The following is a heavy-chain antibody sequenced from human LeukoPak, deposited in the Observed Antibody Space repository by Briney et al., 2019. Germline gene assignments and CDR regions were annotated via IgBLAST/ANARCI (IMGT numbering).Heavy chain of an antibody. Sequence: PGGSLRLSCAASGFIFSNYAMQWVRQAPGMGLEWVAFIRYDGGNTYYADSVKGRFTISRDNSKNTMYLQMNSLNAEDTAVYYCARVGGSIPDAFDIWGQGTMVTVSS. CDR1: GFIFSNYA. CDR2: IRYDGGNT. J-gene: IGHJ3*02. CDR3: ARVGGSIPDAFDI. D-gene: IGHD2-21*01. V-gene: IGHV3-30*02.